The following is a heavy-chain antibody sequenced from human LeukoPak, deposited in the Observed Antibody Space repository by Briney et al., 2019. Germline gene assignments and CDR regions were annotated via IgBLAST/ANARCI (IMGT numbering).Heavy chain of an antibody. Sequence: GGSLRLSCAASGFTFSSYWMSWVRQAPGKGLEWVANIKQDGGAKYYVDSVKGRFTISRDNAKNSLYLQMNSLRAEDTAVYYCAYGVATTNFDYWGQGTLVTVSS. J-gene: IGHJ4*02. V-gene: IGHV3-7*01. CDR1: GFTFSSYW. CDR3: AYGVATTNFDY. CDR2: IKQDGGAK. D-gene: IGHD5-24*01.